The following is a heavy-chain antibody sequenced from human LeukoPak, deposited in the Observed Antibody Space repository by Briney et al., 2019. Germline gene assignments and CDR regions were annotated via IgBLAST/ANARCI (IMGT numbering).Heavy chain of an antibody. Sequence: GGSLRLSCAASGFTFSSYAMSWVRQAPGKGLEWVSAISGSGGSSYYADSVKGRFTISRDNSKNTLYLQMSSLRAEDTAVYYCAKETPYYYDSSGSFDYWGQGTLVTVSS. CDR2: ISGSGGSS. V-gene: IGHV3-23*01. CDR1: GFTFSSYA. CDR3: AKETPYYYDSSGSFDY. J-gene: IGHJ4*02. D-gene: IGHD3-22*01.